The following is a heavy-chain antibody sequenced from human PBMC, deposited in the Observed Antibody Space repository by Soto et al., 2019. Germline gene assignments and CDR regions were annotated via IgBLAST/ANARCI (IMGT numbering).Heavy chain of an antibody. V-gene: IGHV1-69*02. D-gene: IGHD3-10*01. CDR3: ARAQYDYGSGSYYHYYYMDV. CDR1: GGTFSSYT. Sequence: ASVKVSCKASGGTFSSYTISWVRQAPGQGLEWMGRIIPILGIANYAQKFQGRVTITADKSTSTAYMELSSLRSEDTAVYYCARAQYDYGSGSYYHYYYMDVWGKGTTVTVSS. J-gene: IGHJ6*03. CDR2: IIPILGIA.